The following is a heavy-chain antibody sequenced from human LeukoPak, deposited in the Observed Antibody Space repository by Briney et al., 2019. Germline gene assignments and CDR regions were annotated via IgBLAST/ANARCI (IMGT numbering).Heavy chain of an antibody. J-gene: IGHJ5*02. CDR1: GFIFSSYS. V-gene: IGHV3-21*01. CDR2: ISSGSNSI. D-gene: IGHD2-2*02. CDR3: ARETSLRGVPAAIYNS. Sequence: GSLRLSCAASGFIFSSYSMNWVRQAPGKGLERVSSISSGSNSIYYTDSVKGRFTISRDNAKNSLYLQMTSLRAEDTAMYYCARETSLRGVPAAIYNSWGQGTLVTVSS.